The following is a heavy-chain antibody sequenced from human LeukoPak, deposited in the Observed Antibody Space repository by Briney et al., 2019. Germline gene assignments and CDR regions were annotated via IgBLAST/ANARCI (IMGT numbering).Heavy chain of an antibody. CDR3: VRDLILVWTPGDDFDH. D-gene: IGHD3-16*01. Sequence: GGSLRLSYAASGFTFSSYAMSWVRQAPGKGLEWVSRINERATIISYADSVKGRFTISRENARNTLYQQMNSLTAEDTAVYYCVRDLILVWTPGDDFDHWGQGTLVTVSS. CDR2: INERATII. V-gene: IGHV3-74*01. CDR1: GFTFSSYA. J-gene: IGHJ4*02.